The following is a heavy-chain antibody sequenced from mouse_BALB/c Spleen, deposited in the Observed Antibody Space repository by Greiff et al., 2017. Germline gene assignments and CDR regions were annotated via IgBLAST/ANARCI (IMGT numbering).Heavy chain of an antibody. CDR1: GFTFSDYY. CDR2: ISDGGSYT. Sequence: EVKLMESGGGLVKPGGSLKLSCAASGFTFSDYYMYWVRQTPEKRLEWVATISDGGSYTYYPDSVKGRFTISRDNAKNNLYLQMSSLKSEDTAMYYCARAYYGPFAYWGQGTLVTVSA. J-gene: IGHJ3*01. V-gene: IGHV5-4*02. D-gene: IGHD2-10*01. CDR3: ARAYYGPFAY.